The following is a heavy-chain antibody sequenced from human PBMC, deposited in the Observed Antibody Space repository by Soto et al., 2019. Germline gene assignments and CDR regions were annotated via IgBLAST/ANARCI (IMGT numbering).Heavy chain of an antibody. D-gene: IGHD2-2*01. CDR2: ISYDGSNK. CDR3: AKAPCSSTSCYVSY. J-gene: IGHJ4*02. CDR1: GFTFSSYG. Sequence: QVQLVESGGGVGQPGRSLRLSCAASGFTFSSYGMHWVRQAPGKGLEWVAVISYDGSNKYYADSVKGRFTISRDNSKNTLYLQMNSLRAEDTAVYYCAKAPCSSTSCYVSYWGQGTLVTVSS. V-gene: IGHV3-30*18.